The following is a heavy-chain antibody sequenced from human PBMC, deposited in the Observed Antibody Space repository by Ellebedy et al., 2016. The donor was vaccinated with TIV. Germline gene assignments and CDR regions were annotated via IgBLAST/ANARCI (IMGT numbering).Heavy chain of an antibody. CDR3: ARDARFIDQQHNWFDP. Sequence: GESLKISCAASGFIFSDYYMSWIRQAPGKGREWVSYISSSGTTIYYADSVKGRFTISRDNAKNSLYLQMNSLRADDTAVYYCARDARFIDQQHNWFDPWGQGTLVTVSS. V-gene: IGHV3-11*01. CDR2: ISSSGTTI. J-gene: IGHJ5*02. CDR1: GFIFSDYY. D-gene: IGHD6-13*01.